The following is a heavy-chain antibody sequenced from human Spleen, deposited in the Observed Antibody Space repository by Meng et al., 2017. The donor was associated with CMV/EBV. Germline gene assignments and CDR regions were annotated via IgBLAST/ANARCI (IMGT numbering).Heavy chain of an antibody. Sequence: GGSLRLSCAASGFTFSSYAMSWVRQAPGKGLEWLSHINRGDSVIAYADSVRGRFTISRDIAKNSLYLQMNSLRVEDTALYYCTKDQGISGYSMDVWGQGTTVTVSS. CDR3: TKDQGISGYSMDV. J-gene: IGHJ6*02. D-gene: IGHD3-3*01. CDR2: INRGDSVI. V-gene: IGHV3-48*03. CDR1: GFTFSSYA.